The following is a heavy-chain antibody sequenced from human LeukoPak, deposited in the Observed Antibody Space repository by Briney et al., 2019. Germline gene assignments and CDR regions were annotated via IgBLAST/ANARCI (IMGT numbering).Heavy chain of an antibody. D-gene: IGHD6-13*01. CDR3: ARIGSSWYLGFDY. CDR2: INAGNGNT. J-gene: IGHJ4*02. V-gene: IGHV1-3*01. CDR1: GYTFTSYA. Sequence: GASVKVSCTASGYTFTSYAMHWVRQAPGQRLEWMGWINAGNGNTKYSQKFQGRVTITRDTSASTAYMELSSLRSEDTAVYYCARIGSSWYLGFDYWGQGTLVTVSS.